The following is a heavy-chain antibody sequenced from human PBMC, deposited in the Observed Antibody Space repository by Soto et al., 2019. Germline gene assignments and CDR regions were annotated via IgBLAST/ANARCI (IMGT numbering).Heavy chain of an antibody. Sequence: QVHLVQSGAEVRKPGASVKVSCKASGYSFTSYGISWVRQAPGQGLEWMGWISTDNGNTNYSHNLQGRVSMTLDPSTSTAYMELWSLGSDDTAVYYCARDVPDTSLFFYYYGMDVWGQGTTVTVSS. V-gene: IGHV1-18*01. CDR1: GYSFTSYG. CDR2: ISTDNGNT. CDR3: ARDVPDTSLFFYYYGMDV. D-gene: IGHD2-21*01. J-gene: IGHJ6*02.